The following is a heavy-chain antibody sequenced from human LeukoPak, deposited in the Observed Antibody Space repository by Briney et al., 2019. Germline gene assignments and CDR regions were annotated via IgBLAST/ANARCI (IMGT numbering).Heavy chain of an antibody. V-gene: IGHV3-30*02. CDR1: GFTFSSYG. Sequence: PGGSLRLSCAASGFTFSSYGMHWVRQAPGKGLEWVAFIRYDGSSTYYADSVKGRFTISRDNSKNTLYLQMSSLRAEDTAVYYCTKDRLSHYNILTAYANWGQGTLVTVSS. CDR2: IRYDGSST. J-gene: IGHJ4*02. CDR3: TKDRLSHYNILTAYAN. D-gene: IGHD3-9*01.